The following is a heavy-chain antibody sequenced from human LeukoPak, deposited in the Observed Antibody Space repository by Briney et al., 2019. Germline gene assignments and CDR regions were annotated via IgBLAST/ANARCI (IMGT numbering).Heavy chain of an antibody. CDR1: GYTFTSYD. CDR2: MNPNSGNT. Sequence: ASVKVSCKASGYTFTSYDINWVRQATGQGLEWMGGMNPNSGNTGYAQKLQGRVTMTRNTSISTAYMELSSLRSEDTAVYYCARGPHRPLFRLATTTRLDNWFDPWGQGTLVTVSS. CDR3: ARGPHRPLFRLATTTRLDNWFDP. J-gene: IGHJ5*02. D-gene: IGHD1-26*01. V-gene: IGHV1-8*01.